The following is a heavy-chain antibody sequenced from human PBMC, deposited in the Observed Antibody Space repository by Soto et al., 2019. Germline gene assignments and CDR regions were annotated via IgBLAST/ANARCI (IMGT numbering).Heavy chain of an antibody. CDR2: ISYDGSNK. CDR3: AKDHASHYDSSGYYPFDY. D-gene: IGHD3-22*01. CDR1: GFTFSSYG. J-gene: IGHJ4*02. V-gene: IGHV3-30*18. Sequence: GGSLRLSCAASGFTFSSYGMHWVRQAPGKGLEWVAVISYDGSNKYYADSVKGRFTISRDNSKNTLYLQMNSLRAEDTAVYYCAKDHASHYDSSGYYPFDYWGQGTLVT.